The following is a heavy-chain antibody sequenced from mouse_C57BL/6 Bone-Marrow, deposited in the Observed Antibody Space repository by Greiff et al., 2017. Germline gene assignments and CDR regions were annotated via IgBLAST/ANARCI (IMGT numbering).Heavy chain of an antibody. CDR3: ARSGDYDGDWYFDV. J-gene: IGHJ1*03. Sequence: VQLQQPGAELVRPGTSVKLPCKASGYTFTSYWMHWVKQRPGQGLEWIGVIDPSDSYTNYNQKFKGKATLTVDTSSSTAYMQLSSLTSEDSAVYDCARSGDYDGDWYFDVWGTGTTVTVSS. CDR2: IDPSDSYT. CDR1: GYTFTSYW. D-gene: IGHD2-4*01. V-gene: IGHV1-59*01.